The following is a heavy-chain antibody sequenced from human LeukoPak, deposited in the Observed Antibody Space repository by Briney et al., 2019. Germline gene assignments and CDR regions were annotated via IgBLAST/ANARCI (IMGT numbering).Heavy chain of an antibody. D-gene: IGHD3-22*01. CDR3: AREVRDSYDSSGYYSFDY. J-gene: IGHJ4*02. CDR2: IYHSGTT. V-gene: IGHV4-38-2*02. Sequence: PSETLSLTCGVSGYSISNGYYWSWIRQPPGKVQEWIGTIYHSGTTYYTPSLKSLVTISVDTSKNQFSLKLSSVTAADTAVYYCAREVRDSYDSSGYYSFDYWGQGTLVTVSS. CDR1: GYSISNGYY.